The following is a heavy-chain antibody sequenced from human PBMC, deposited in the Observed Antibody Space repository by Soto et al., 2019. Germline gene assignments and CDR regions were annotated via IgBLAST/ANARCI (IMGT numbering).Heavy chain of an antibody. Sequence: AGGSLRLSCAASGFTVSSNYMSWVRQAPGKGLEWVSVIYSGGSTYYADSVKGRFTISRDNSKNTLYLQMNSLRAEDTAVYYCASALGPTYYYGSGSYFYGMDVWGQGTTVTVSS. CDR3: ASALGPTYYYGSGSYFYGMDV. CDR1: GFTVSSNY. V-gene: IGHV3-53*01. CDR2: IYSGGST. D-gene: IGHD3-10*01. J-gene: IGHJ6*02.